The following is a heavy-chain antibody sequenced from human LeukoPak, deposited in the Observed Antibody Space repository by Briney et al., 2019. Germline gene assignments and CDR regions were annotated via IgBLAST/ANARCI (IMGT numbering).Heavy chain of an antibody. J-gene: IGHJ4*02. Sequence: ASVKVSCKASGYTFTGYYMHWVRQAPGQGLEWMGWINPNSGGTNYAQKFQGRVTMTRDTSISTAYMELSRLRSDDTAVYYCARTITMVRGVTITALPYWGQGTLVTVSS. CDR1: GYTFTGYY. CDR3: ARTITMVRGVTITALPY. CDR2: INPNSGGT. V-gene: IGHV1-2*02. D-gene: IGHD3-10*01.